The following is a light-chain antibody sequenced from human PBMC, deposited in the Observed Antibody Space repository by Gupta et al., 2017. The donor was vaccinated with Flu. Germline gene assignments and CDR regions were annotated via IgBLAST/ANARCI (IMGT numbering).Light chain of an antibody. CDR3: CSYAGRYTWV. V-gene: IGLV2-11*01. J-gene: IGLJ2*01. CDR1: SSDVGLYEY. CDR2: DVS. Sequence: QSVLTQPRSVSGSPGQPVTISCTGSSSDVGLYEYVSWYQHHPGKAPSLIVYDVSRRPSGVPDRFSASKSGNTAAVTISGLQAEDEADYHCCSYAGRYTWVFGGGTKVTVV.